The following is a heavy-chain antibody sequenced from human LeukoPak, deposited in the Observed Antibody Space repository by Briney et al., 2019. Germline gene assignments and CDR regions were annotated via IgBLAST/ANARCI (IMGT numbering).Heavy chain of an antibody. CDR3: AKANNAESAALWFGELSGSYYYYYYMDV. V-gene: IGHV3-48*03. CDR2: ISSSGSTI. J-gene: IGHJ6*03. D-gene: IGHD3-10*01. CDR1: GFTFSSYE. Sequence: SGGSLRLSCAASGFTFSSYEMNWVRQAPGKGLEWVSYISSSGSTIYYADSVKGRFTISRDNAKNSLYLQMNSLRAEDTAVYYCAKANNAESAALWFGELSGSYYYYYYMDVWGKGTTVTISS.